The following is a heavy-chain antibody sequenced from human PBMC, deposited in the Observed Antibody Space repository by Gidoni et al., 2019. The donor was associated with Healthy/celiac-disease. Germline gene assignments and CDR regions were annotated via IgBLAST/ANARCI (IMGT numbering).Heavy chain of an antibody. J-gene: IGHJ4*02. Sequence: EVQLVQSGAEVKKPGESLRISGKGSGYSFTSYWISWVRQMPGKGLEWMGRIDPSDSYTNYSPSFQGHVTISADKSISTAYLQWSSLKASDTAMYYCARDYGIAAAGTRFDYWGQGTLVTVSS. CDR3: ARDYGIAAAGTRFDY. D-gene: IGHD6-13*01. CDR1: GYSFTSYW. V-gene: IGHV5-10-1*03. CDR2: IDPSDSYT.